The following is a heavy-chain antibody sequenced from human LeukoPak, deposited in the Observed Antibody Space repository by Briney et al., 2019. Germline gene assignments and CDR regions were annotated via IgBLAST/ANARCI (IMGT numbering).Heavy chain of an antibody. J-gene: IGHJ4*02. D-gene: IGHD3-22*01. CDR1: GYTFTSYD. CDR2: MNPNSGNT. CDR3: ARGDNYYDSSGYDY. Sequence: ASVKVSCKASGYTFTSYDINWVRQATGQGLEWMGWMNPNSGNTDYAQEFQGRVTMTRNTSISTAYMELSSLRSEDTAVYYCARGDNYYDSSGYDYWGQGTLVTVSS. V-gene: IGHV1-8*01.